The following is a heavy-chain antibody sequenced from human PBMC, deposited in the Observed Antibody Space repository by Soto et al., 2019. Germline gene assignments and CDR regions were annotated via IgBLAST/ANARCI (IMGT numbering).Heavy chain of an antibody. CDR1: GGSISGGGYY. CDR2: IYYSGST. CDR3: ARVTVAAAGTSGWFDP. Sequence: PSETLSLTCTVSGGSISGGGYYWSWIRQHPGKGLEWIGYIYYSGSTYYNPSLKSRVTISVDTSKNQFSLKLSSVTAADTAVYYCARVTVAAAGTSGWFDPWGQGTLVTVSS. V-gene: IGHV4-31*03. J-gene: IGHJ5*02. D-gene: IGHD6-13*01.